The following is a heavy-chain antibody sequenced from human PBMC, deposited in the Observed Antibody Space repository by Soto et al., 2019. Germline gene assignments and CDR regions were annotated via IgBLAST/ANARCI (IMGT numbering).Heavy chain of an antibody. CDR1: GFTFTRYS. Sequence: VGSLRLSCAASGFTFTRYSMDWVRQAPGKGLEWVSSISSTTNYIYYGDSMKGRFTISRDNAKNSLYLEMNSLRAEDTAVYYCARESEDLTSNFDYWGQGTLVTVSS. CDR3: ARESEDLTSNFDY. J-gene: IGHJ4*02. CDR2: ISSTTNYI. V-gene: IGHV3-21*06.